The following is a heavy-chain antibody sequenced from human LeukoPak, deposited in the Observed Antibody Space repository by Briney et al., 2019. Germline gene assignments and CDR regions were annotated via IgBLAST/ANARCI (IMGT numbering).Heavy chain of an antibody. CDR2: VRNTGAST. J-gene: IGHJ4*02. V-gene: IGHV3-23*01. D-gene: IGHD3/OR15-3a*01. CDR1: GFTFRTFA. CDR3: ANSRGPRTGEPYYFDY. Sequence: GGSLRLSCAASGFTFRTFAMSWVRQAPGKGLEWVSAVRNTGASTYYADSVRGRFTISRDNSKDMLYLQMNSLRAEDTAVYYCANSRGPRTGEPYYFDYWGQGTLVIVSS.